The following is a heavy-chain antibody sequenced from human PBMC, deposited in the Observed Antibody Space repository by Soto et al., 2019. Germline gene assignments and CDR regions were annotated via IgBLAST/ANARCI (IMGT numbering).Heavy chain of an antibody. CDR1: GFTFTIYS. Sequence: EMQLVESGGGLVQPGASLRLSCVASGFTFTIYSMSWVRQAPGKGLEWISYINYDGTSVYYSDSVKGRFTISRDNAQNSLFLQVSSLRDEDTALYYCTRDRHWEQWQGPHDALEIWGQGTMVTVSS. CDR2: INYDGTSV. D-gene: IGHD6-19*01. J-gene: IGHJ3*02. V-gene: IGHV3-48*02. CDR3: TRDRHWEQWQGPHDALEI.